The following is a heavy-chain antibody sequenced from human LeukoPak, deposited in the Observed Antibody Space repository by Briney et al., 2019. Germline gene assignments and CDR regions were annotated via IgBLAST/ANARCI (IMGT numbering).Heavy chain of an antibody. CDR3: AREVGDSGDY. D-gene: IGHD2-21*01. Sequence: SGGSLRLSCAASGFTFSSYAMHWVRQAPGKGLEWVAVISYDGSNKYYADSVKGRFTISRDNSKNTLYLQMNSLRAEDTAVYYCAREVGDSGDYWGQGTLVTVSS. CDR1: GFTFSSYA. V-gene: IGHV3-30-3*01. J-gene: IGHJ4*02. CDR2: ISYDGSNK.